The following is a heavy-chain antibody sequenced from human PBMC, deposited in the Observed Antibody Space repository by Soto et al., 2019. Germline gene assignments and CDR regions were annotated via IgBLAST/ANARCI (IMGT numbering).Heavy chain of an antibody. J-gene: IGHJ4*02. V-gene: IGHV3-23*01. Sequence: GGSLRLSCAASGFTFSSYGMTWVRQAPGKGLEWVSAISGSGGSTYYADSVKGRFTISRDNSKNTLYLQMNSLRAEDTAVYYCAKDQGYAAVGGFDYWGQGTLVTVSS. D-gene: IGHD2-2*01. CDR3: AKDQGYAAVGGFDY. CDR2: ISGSGGST. CDR1: GFTFSSYG.